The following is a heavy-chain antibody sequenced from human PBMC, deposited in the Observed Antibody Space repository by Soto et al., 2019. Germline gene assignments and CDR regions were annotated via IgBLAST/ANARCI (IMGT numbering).Heavy chain of an antibody. CDR2: LSYEGSEE. D-gene: IGHD6-19*01. CDR3: ALTRRSSLLEVAGPGFEY. Sequence: PGGSLRLSCATSGSNFGVFGMHWVRQAPGKGLEWLSVLSYEGSEEYYADSVRGRFTISRDNSKSTLFLQMDSLRVEDTGVYYCALTRRSSLLEVAGPGFEYWGQGTLVTVSS. J-gene: IGHJ4*02. V-gene: IGHV3-30*03. CDR1: GSNFGVFG.